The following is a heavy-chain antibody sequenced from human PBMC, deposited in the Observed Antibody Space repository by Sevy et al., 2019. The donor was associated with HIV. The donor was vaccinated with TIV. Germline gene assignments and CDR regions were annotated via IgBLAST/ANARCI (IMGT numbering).Heavy chain of an antibody. Sequence: GGSLRLSCAASGFTFSGYNLHWVRQAPGKGLEWVAVISVDGSNKYYVDSVKGRFTISRDNSKNTLYLQMNSLRPEDTAVYYCARGGWDIVVVPAAFDIWGQGTMVTVSS. D-gene: IGHD2-2*01. CDR1: GFTFSGYN. V-gene: IGHV3-30-3*01. CDR2: ISVDGSNK. J-gene: IGHJ3*02. CDR3: ARGGWDIVVVPAAFDI.